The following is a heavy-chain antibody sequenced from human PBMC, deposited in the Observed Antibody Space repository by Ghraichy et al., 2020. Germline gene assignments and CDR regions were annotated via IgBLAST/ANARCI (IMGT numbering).Heavy chain of an antibody. CDR1: GASITSYY. J-gene: IGHJ6*02. CDR3: ARSMDYYFGMDV. Sequence: SETLSLTCTVSGASITSYYWIWIRQPAGKGLEWIGRIYTSGTPNYSPSLKSRLTMSLDMSKNQLSLNLNSVTAADTAVYYCARSMDYYFGMDVWCRGTTVTVSS. D-gene: IGHD2/OR15-2a*01. CDR2: IYTSGTP. V-gene: IGHV4-4*07.